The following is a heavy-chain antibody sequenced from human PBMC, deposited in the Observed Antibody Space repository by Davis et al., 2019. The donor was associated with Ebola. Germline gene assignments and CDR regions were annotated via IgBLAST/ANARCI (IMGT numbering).Heavy chain of an antibody. V-gene: IGHV3-74*01. CDR2: INIDGSST. D-gene: IGHD6-13*01. CDR1: GFTFSSHW. CDR3: ARGGNYFDY. Sequence: GESLKISCAASGFTFSSHWMSWVRQAPGKGLVWVSRINIDGSSTRYADSVKGRFTISRDNAKNTLYLQMNSLRAEDTAVYYCARGGNYFDYWGQGTLVTVSS. J-gene: IGHJ4*02.